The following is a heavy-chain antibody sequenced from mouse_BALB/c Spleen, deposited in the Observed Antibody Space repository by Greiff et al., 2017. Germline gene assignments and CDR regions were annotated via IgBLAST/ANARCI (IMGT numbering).Heavy chain of an antibody. V-gene: IGHV1S81*02. CDR2: INPSNGGT. D-gene: IGHD4-1*01. CDR1: GYTFTSYY. Sequence: QVQLQQPGAELVKPGASVKLSCKASGYTFTSYYMYWVKQRPGQGLEWIGGINPSNGGTNFNEKFKSKATLTVDKSSSTAYMQLSSLTSEDSAVYYCTRRGELGRKGAWFAYWGQGTLVTVSA. J-gene: IGHJ3*01. CDR3: TRRGELGRKGAWFAY.